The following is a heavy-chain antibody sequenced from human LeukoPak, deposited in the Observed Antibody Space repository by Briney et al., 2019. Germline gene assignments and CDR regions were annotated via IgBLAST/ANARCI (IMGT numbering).Heavy chain of an antibody. D-gene: IGHD4-17*01. CDR1: GFTFSSYG. CDR2: ISYDGSNK. Sequence: PGGSLRLSCAASGFTFSSYGMHWVRQAPGKGLEWVAVISYDGSNKYYADSVKGRFTISRDNSKNTLYPQMNSLRAEDTAVYYCAKDLSTVTSCMDVWGQGTTVTVSS. V-gene: IGHV3-30*18. J-gene: IGHJ6*02. CDR3: AKDLSTVTSCMDV.